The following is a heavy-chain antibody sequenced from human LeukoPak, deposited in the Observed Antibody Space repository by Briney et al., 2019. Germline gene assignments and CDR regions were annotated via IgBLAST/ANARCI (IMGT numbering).Heavy chain of an antibody. CDR2: IGSGGGNT. CDR3: AKGQNTTMGSYYFGS. V-gene: IGHV3-23*01. Sequence: PGGSLRLSCAASGFTFRSYAMTWVRQAPGKGLGWVSAIGSGGGNTYYADSVKGRFTISRDNFKNTLYLQMNSLRAEDTAVYFCAKGQNTTMGSYYFGSWGQGTLVTVSS. J-gene: IGHJ4*02. CDR1: GFTFRSYA. D-gene: IGHD5-18*01.